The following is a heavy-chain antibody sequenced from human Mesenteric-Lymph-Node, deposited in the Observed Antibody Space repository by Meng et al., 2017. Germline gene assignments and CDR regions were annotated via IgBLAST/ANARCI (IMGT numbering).Heavy chain of an antibody. J-gene: IGHJ4*02. D-gene: IGHD4-17*01. CDR2: INPNSGGT. CDR1: GYTFSGYY. CDR3: ARDHPYGDLPNY. V-gene: IGHV1-2*02. Sequence: ASVKVTCKASGYTFSGYYMHWVRQAPGQGLEWMGWINPNSGGTDYAQNFQGRVTLTRDTSISTAYMELSRLRSDDTAVYYCARDHPYGDLPNYWGQGTLVTVSS.